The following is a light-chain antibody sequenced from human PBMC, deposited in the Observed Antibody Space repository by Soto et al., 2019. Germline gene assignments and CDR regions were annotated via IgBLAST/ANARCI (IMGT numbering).Light chain of an antibody. CDR3: SSETTNSARGVV. CDR2: DVS. CDR1: SSDVGRYNY. J-gene: IGLJ2*01. Sequence: QSALTQPASVSGSPGQSITISCTGTSSDVGRYNYVSWYQQHPGKAPNLMIYDVSYRPSGVSDRFSGSKSGNTATLTISGLEAEDEADSDCSSETTNSARGVVFGGGTKLTVL. V-gene: IGLV2-14*03.